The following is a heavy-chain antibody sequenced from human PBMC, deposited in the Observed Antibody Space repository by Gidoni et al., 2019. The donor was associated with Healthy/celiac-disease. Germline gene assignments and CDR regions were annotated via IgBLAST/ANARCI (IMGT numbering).Heavy chain of an antibody. CDR2: IYWDDDK. Sequence: QITLKESAPTLVKPTQTLTLTCTFSGFPLSTSGVGVGWIRQPPGKALEWLALIYWDDDKRYSPSLKSRLTITKDTSKNQVVLTMTNMDPVDTATYYCAHYYYGSGSHLTDYWGQGTLVTVSS. J-gene: IGHJ4*02. D-gene: IGHD3-10*01. V-gene: IGHV2-5*02. CDR1: GFPLSTSGVG. CDR3: AHYYYGSGSHLTDY.